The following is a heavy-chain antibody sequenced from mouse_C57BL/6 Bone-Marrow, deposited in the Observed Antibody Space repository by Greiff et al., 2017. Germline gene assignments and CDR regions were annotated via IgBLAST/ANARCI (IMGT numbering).Heavy chain of an antibody. CDR1: GFNIKDDY. D-gene: IGHD1-1*01. CDR2: IDPENGAT. J-gene: IGHJ4*01. Sequence: VQLQQSGAELVRPGASVKLSCTASGFNIKDDYMHWVKQRPEQGLEWIGWIDPENGATEYASKFQGKATITAYTSSNTAYLQLSSLTSEDTAVYYCTYYYGSSYYYAMDYWGQGTSVTVSS. V-gene: IGHV14-4*01. CDR3: TYYYGSSYYYAMDY.